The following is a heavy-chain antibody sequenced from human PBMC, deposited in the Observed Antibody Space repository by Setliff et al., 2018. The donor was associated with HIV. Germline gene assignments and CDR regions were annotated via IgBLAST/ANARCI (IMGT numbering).Heavy chain of an antibody. D-gene: IGHD2-21*02. CDR3: ARHDGTYCGGDCYLLGYFDL. V-gene: IGHV4-61*08. CDR1: GGSISSGGYY. CDR2: IYYSGST. Sequence: SETLSLTCTVSGGSISSGGYYWSWIRQHPGKGLEWIGYIYYSGSTNYNPSLKSRVTISVDTSKNQFSLKLSSVTAADTAVYYCARHDGTYCGGDCYLLGYFDLWGRGTLVTSPQ. J-gene: IGHJ2*01.